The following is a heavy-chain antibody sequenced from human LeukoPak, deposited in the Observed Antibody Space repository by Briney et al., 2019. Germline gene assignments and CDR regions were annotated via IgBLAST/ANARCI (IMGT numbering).Heavy chain of an antibody. CDR2: ISGGGDST. CDR1: GFTFSSYA. J-gene: IGHJ4*02. Sequence: PGGSLRLSCAASGFTFSSYAMSWVRQAPGKGLEWVSSISGGGDSTYYADSVKGRFTISRDNSRNTLYLQMNSLRAEDTAVYYCAIESFGSGSYYFDYWGQGTLVTVSS. V-gene: IGHV3-23*01. D-gene: IGHD3-10*01. CDR3: AIESFGSGSYYFDY.